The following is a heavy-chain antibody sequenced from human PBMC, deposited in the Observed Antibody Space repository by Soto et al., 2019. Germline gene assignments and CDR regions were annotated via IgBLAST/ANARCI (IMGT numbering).Heavy chain of an antibody. V-gene: IGHV3-23*01. CDR1: GFTFSSYA. Sequence: EVQLLESGGGLVQPGGSLRLSCAASGFTFSSYAMSLVRQAPGKGLEWVSGISASGGSTDYADSVKGRFTISRDNSKNTLYVQMNSLRAEDTAVYYCAKTPYSSSWYYFDYWGQGTPVTVSS. D-gene: IGHD6-13*01. J-gene: IGHJ4*02. CDR3: AKTPYSSSWYYFDY. CDR2: ISASGGST.